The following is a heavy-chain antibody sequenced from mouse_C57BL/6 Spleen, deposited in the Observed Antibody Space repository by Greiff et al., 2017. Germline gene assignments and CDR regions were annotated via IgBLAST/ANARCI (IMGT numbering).Heavy chain of an antibody. Sequence: QVTLKVCGPGILQPSQTLRLTCSFSGFSLSTFGMGVGWIRQPSGKGLEWLAHIWWDDDKYYNPALKSRLTISKDTSKNQVFLNIANVDTAYTATYACARPYYYGSSYFDYWGQGTTLTVSS. CDR3: ARPYYYGSSYFDY. V-gene: IGHV8-8*01. CDR2: IWWDDDK. J-gene: IGHJ2*01. CDR1: GFSLSTFGMG. D-gene: IGHD1-1*01.